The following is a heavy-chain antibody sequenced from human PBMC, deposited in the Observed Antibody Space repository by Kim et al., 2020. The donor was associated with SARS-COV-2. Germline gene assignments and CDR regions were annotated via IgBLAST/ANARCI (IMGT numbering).Heavy chain of an antibody. CDR3: ARPNYSGYDGAFDI. J-gene: IGHJ3*02. V-gene: IGHV3-48*04. D-gene: IGHD5-12*01. Sequence: GGSLRPSCAASGFTFSSYGMTWVRQAPGKGLEWVSYISGSANTIDYADSVKGRFTISRDNAKNSLYLQMNSLRAEDTAVYYCARPNYSGYDGAFDIWGQG. CDR2: ISGSANTI. CDR1: GFTFSSYG.